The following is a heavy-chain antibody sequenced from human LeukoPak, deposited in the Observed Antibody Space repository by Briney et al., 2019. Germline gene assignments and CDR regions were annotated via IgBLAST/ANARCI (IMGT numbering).Heavy chain of an antibody. Sequence: GGSLRLSCAASGLTFSSYTMNWVRQAPGKGLEWVSYISSSGSTTYYADSVKGRFTISRDNAKNSLYLQMNSLRAEDTAVYYCARGGSYYDSSGYFDYWGQGTLVTVSS. V-gene: IGHV3-48*04. CDR3: ARGGSYYDSSGYFDY. J-gene: IGHJ4*02. CDR1: GLTFSSYT. D-gene: IGHD3-22*01. CDR2: ISSSGSTT.